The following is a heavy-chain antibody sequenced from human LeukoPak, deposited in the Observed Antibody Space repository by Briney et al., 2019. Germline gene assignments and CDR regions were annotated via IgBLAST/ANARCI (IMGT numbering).Heavy chain of an antibody. CDR3: ARGCGSYYSLRCFDI. V-gene: IGHV3-30*04. CDR2: ISYDGSNK. D-gene: IGHD1-26*01. J-gene: IGHJ3*02. Sequence: GGSLRLSCAASGFTFSSYAMHWVRQAPGKGLGWVAVISYDGSNKYYADSVKGRFTISRDNSKNTLYLQMNSLRAEDTAVYYCARGCGSYYSLRCFDIWGQGTMVTVSS. CDR1: GFTFSSYA.